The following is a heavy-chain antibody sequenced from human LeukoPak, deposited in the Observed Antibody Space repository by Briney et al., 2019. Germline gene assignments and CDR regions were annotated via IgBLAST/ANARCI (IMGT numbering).Heavy chain of an antibody. J-gene: IGHJ4*02. CDR1: GGTFISYA. CDR2: IIPIFGTA. V-gene: IGHV1-69*05. CDR3: ARDGADSGYDHT. Sequence: ASVKVSCKASGGTFISYAISWVRQAPGQGREWMGGIIPIFGTANYAQKFQGRVTITTDESTSTAYMELSSLRSEDTAVYYCARDGADSGYDHTWGQGTLVTVSS. D-gene: IGHD5-12*01.